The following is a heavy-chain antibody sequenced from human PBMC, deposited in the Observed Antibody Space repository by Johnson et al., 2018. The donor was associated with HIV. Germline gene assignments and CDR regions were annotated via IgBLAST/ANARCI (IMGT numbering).Heavy chain of an antibody. Sequence: VQLVESGGGLVQPGGSLRLSCAASGFTFSSYAMHWVRQAPGKGLEYVSAISSNGGKTYYANSVRGRFTISRDNSKNTLYLQMNSLRAEDTAVYYCARDPITMVRGAFDIWGQGTMVTVSS. CDR1: GFTFSSYA. CDR2: ISSNGGKT. V-gene: IGHV3-64*01. J-gene: IGHJ3*02. CDR3: ARDPITMVRGAFDI. D-gene: IGHD3-10*01.